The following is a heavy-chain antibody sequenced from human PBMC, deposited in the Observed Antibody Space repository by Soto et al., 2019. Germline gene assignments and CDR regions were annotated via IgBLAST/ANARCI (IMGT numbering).Heavy chain of an antibody. J-gene: IGHJ4*02. D-gene: IGHD6-13*01. CDR1: GFTVSSNY. V-gene: IGHV3-53*05. CDR2: IYSGGST. Sequence: PGGSLRLSCAASGFTVSSNYMSWVRQAPGKGLEWVSVIYSGGSTYYADSVKGRFTISRDNSTSTAYMELSSLRSEDTAVYYCARAEQQLGHYSEYWGQGTLVTVSS. CDR3: ARAEQQLGHYSEY.